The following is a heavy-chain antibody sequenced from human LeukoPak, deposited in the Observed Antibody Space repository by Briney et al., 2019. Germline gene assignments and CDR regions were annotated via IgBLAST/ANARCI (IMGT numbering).Heavy chain of an antibody. CDR2: IRSKAYGGTT. Sequence: PGRSLRLSCTASGFTFGDYAMSWFRQAPGKGLEWVGFIRSKAYGGTTEYAASVKGRFTISRDDSKSIAYLQMNSLKTEDTAVYYCTRPYYGSGSYYYDFDYWGQGTLVTVSS. J-gene: IGHJ4*02. CDR3: TRPYYGSGSYYYDFDY. CDR1: GFTFGDYA. D-gene: IGHD3-10*01. V-gene: IGHV3-49*03.